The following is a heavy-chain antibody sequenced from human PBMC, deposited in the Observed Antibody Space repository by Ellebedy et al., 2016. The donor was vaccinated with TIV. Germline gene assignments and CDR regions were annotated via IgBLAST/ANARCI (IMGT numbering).Heavy chain of an antibody. J-gene: IGHJ6*02. CDR2: VYYSGSI. V-gene: IGHV4-39*07. Sequence: MPSETLSLTCPVSGDSIGGGDYYWDWIRQHPGKALEWIGSVYYSGSIYYNPSLKSRVTRSVDTSKNQFSLKLSSVTAADTAVYYCARDAAGKRFGGMDVWGQGTTFTVSS. CDR1: GDSIGGGDYY. CDR3: ARDAAGKRFGGMDV. D-gene: IGHD1-14*01.